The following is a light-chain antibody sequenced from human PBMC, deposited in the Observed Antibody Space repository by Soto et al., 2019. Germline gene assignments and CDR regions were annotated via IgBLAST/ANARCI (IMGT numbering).Light chain of an antibody. J-gene: IGKJ5*01. V-gene: IGKV1-33*01. CDR2: DAS. CDR3: QQYDNLPIT. Sequence: DIQMTQPPSSLSASVGDRVTITCQASQDISNYLNWYQQKPGKAPKLLIYDASNLETGVPSRFSGSGSGTDFTFTFSSLQPEDIATYYCQQYDNLPITFGQGKRLEIK. CDR1: QDISNY.